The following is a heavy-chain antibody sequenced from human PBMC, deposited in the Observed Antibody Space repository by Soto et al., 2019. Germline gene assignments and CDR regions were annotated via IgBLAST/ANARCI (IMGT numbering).Heavy chain of an antibody. CDR2: ISYDGSNQ. CDR1: GSRFRSYG. J-gene: IGHJ5*02. Sequence: GGSLKRSCEASGSRFRSYGLHWVRQAPGKGLEWIGLISYDGSNQFYADSVRGRFTISRDNSNNTLYLQMTSLRVEDTAVYYCAKDLFSGGSYPNWFDP. D-gene: IGHD1-26*01. V-gene: IGHV3-30*18. CDR3: AKDLFSGGSYPNWFDP.